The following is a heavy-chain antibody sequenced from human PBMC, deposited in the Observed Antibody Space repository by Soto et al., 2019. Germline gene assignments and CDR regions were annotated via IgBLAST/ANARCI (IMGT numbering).Heavy chain of an antibody. CDR1: GFTFSNAW. V-gene: IGHV3-15*07. J-gene: IGHJ5*02. CDR3: TTYPNSGYAT. D-gene: IGHD5-12*01. Sequence: PGGSLRLSCAASGFTFSNAWLNWVRQAPGKGLEWVGRIKSNADGGTADYAAPVKGRFTISRDDSKNTLYLQMNSLKTEDTAVYYCTTYPNSGYATWGQGTLVTVS. CDR2: IKSNADGGTA.